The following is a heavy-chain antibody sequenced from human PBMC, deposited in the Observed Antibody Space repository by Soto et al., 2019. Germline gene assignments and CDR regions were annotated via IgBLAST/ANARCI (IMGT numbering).Heavy chain of an antibody. CDR3: AXXXXXXXXXXXXXPXY. J-gene: IGHJ4*02. CDR1: GGSISSGGYY. CDR2: IYYSGST. Sequence: QVQLQESGPGLVXPSQXXSLTCTVSGGSISSGGYYWSWIRQHPGKGLEWIGYIYYSGSTYYNPALEGRVTISVDTSKNQFSLKLSSVTAADTAVYYCAXXXXXXXXXXXXXPXYWGQGTLVTVSS. V-gene: IGHV4-31*03.